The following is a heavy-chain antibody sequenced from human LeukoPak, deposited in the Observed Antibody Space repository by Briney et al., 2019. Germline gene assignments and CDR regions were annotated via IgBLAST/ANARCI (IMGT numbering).Heavy chain of an antibody. V-gene: IGHV1-2*02. Sequence: ASVVVSCKASGYTFTGYYMHWVRQAPGQGLEWMGWINPNSGGTNYAQKFQGRVTMTRDTSISTAYMELSRLRSDDTAVYYCARVGIAAAGQVRASSYYMDVWGKGTTVTVSS. CDR1: GYTFTGYY. J-gene: IGHJ6*03. CDR3: ARVGIAAAGQVRASSYYMDV. CDR2: INPNSGGT. D-gene: IGHD6-13*01.